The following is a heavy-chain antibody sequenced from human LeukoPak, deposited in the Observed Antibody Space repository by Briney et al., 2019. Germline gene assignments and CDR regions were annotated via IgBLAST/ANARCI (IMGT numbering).Heavy chain of an antibody. CDR1: GFTFSSYG. D-gene: IGHD4-23*01. CDR3: AKDRATVVLFDY. Sequence: PGGSLRLSRAASGFTFSSYGMHWVRQAPGRGLEWVAVISYDGSNKYYADSVKGRFTISRDNSKNTLYLQMNSLRAEDTAVYYCAKDRATVVLFDYWGQGTLVTVSS. V-gene: IGHV3-30*18. J-gene: IGHJ4*02. CDR2: ISYDGSNK.